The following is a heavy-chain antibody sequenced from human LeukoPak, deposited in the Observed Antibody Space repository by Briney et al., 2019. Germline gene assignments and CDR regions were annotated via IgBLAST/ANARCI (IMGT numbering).Heavy chain of an antibody. J-gene: IGHJ3*02. CDR1: GFTFSSYW. CDR2: INSDGSST. Sequence: PGGSLRLSCAASGFTFSSYWMHWVRQAPGKGLVWVSRINSDGSSTSYADSVKGRFTISRDNAKNSLYLQMNSLRAEDTAVYYCARDHLTGNDAFDIWGQGTMVTVSS. D-gene: IGHD7-27*01. CDR3: ARDHLTGNDAFDI. V-gene: IGHV3-74*01.